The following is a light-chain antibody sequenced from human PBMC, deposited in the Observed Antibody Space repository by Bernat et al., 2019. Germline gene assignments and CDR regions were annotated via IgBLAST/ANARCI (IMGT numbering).Light chain of an antibody. CDR1: ALTNQY. CDR2: KDT. J-gene: IGLJ3*02. CDR3: QSADSSGTWV. V-gene: IGLV3-25*03. Sequence: SYELTQPPSVSVSPGQTARITCSGDALTNQYSFWYQQKPDQAPLVVIYKDTERPSGIPERFSGSTSGTTVTLTITAVQAEDGADYYCQSADSSGTWVFGGGTKLTVL.